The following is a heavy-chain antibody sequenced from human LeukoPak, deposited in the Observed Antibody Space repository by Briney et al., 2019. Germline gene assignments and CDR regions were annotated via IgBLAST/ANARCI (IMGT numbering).Heavy chain of an antibody. V-gene: IGHV5-51*01. Sequence: GESLKISCKGSGYSFISYWIGWVRQMPGKGLEWMGIIYPGDSDTRYSPSFQGQVTISADKSISTAYLQWSSLKASDTAMYYCARHVRGWNDVRYFDYWGQGTQVTVSS. CDR2: IYPGDSDT. J-gene: IGHJ4*02. CDR1: GYSFISYW. D-gene: IGHD1-1*01. CDR3: ARHVRGWNDVRYFDY.